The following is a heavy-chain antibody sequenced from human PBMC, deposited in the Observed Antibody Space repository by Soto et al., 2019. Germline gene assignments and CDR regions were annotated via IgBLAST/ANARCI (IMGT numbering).Heavy chain of an antibody. D-gene: IGHD3-16*02. CDR1: GFTFSDHW. CDR3: ARVGRLGDLSSYRLCDY. Sequence: EVQLVESGGGLGQPGGSLRLSCAASGFTFSDHWMTWVRQAPGKGLEWVANIKSDGSEKHYVDSVRGRFTISRDNAENSLFLERNSLRAEDTAVYFWARVGRLGDLSSYRLCDYWGQGTQVTVAS. V-gene: IGHV3-7*04. CDR2: IKSDGSEK. J-gene: IGHJ4*02.